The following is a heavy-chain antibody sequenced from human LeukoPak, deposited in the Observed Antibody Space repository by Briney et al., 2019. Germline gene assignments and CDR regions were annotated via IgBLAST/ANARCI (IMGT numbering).Heavy chain of an antibody. V-gene: IGHV3-49*03. CDR1: GFTFGDHA. CDR3: TREGDYYGSGSYYNKHFDY. J-gene: IGHJ4*02. D-gene: IGHD3-10*01. Sequence: GGSLRLSCTASGFTFGDHAMSWFRQAPGKGLEWVGFIRSKAYGGTTEYAASVKGRFTISRDDSKSIAYLQMNSLKTEDTAVYYCTREGDYYGSGSYYNKHFDYWGQGTLVTVSS. CDR2: IRSKAYGGTT.